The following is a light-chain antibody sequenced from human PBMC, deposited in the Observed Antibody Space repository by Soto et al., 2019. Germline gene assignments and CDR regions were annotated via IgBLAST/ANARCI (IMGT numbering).Light chain of an antibody. CDR2: GAS. CDR3: QQSFSIPWT. V-gene: IGKV3-20*01. Sequence: EIVLTQSPGTLSLSPGERATLSCRASQSVSSNFLAWYQQKPGQAPRLLISGASNRATGIPDRFSGSGSGTDFTLTISSLQPEDFATYYCQQSFSIPWTFGQGTKVDIK. CDR1: QSVSSNF. J-gene: IGKJ1*01.